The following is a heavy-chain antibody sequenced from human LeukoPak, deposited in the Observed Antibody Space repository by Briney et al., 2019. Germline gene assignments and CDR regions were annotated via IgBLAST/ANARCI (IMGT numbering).Heavy chain of an antibody. Sequence: GESLKISSRGSGYTFTTYWIAWVRQMLGKGLGWMGIISPADSDTRYSPSFKAQVTFSPDHSLDTAYLQWSSLKASDTAMYYCASPPPYYTGGSWYPREDVFDIWGQGTMVSVSS. D-gene: IGHD2-15*01. J-gene: IGHJ3*02. CDR3: ASPPPYYTGGSWYPREDVFDI. CDR1: GYTFTTYW. CDR2: ISPADSDT. V-gene: IGHV5-51*01.